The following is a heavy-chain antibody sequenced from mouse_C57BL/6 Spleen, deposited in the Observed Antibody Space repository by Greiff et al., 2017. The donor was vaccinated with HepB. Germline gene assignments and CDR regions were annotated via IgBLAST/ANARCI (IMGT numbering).Heavy chain of an antibody. CDR3: TTSWYVAWFAY. Sequence: EVQLQQSGAELVRPGASVKLSCTASGFNIKDDYMHWVKQRPEQGLEWIGWIDPENGDTEYAAKFQGKATITADTSSNTAYLQLSRLTSEDTAVYDCTTSWYVAWFAYWGQGTLVTVSA. CDR1: GFNIKDDY. J-gene: IGHJ3*01. V-gene: IGHV14-4*01. D-gene: IGHD2-14*01. CDR2: IDPENGDT.